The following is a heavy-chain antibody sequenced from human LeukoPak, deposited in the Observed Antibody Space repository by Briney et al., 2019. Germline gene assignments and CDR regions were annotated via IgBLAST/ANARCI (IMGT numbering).Heavy chain of an antibody. CDR3: AVEYSSSSLPAYFDY. CDR2: IIPIFGTA. Sequence: SVKVSCKASGGTFSSYAISWVRQAPGQGLEWMGRIIPIFGTANYAQKLQGRVTITTDESTSTAYMELSSLRSEDTAVYYCAVEYSSSSLPAYFDYWGQGTLVTVSS. J-gene: IGHJ4*02. D-gene: IGHD6-6*01. CDR1: GGTFSSYA. V-gene: IGHV1-69*05.